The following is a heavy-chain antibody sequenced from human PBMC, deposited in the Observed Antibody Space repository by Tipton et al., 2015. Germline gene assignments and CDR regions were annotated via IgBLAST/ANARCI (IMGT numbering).Heavy chain of an antibody. V-gene: IGHV4-4*07. D-gene: IGHD2-2*03. CDR3: ARMDILGNWFDP. CDR2: IYTSGRT. CDR1: GGSISNYY. Sequence: LRLSCTVSGGSISNYYWSWIRQPAGKGPEWIGRIYTSGRTKYNPSPKSRVTMSLDTSKNQFSLRLSSVTAADTAVYYCARMDILGNWFDPWGQGTLVTVSS. J-gene: IGHJ5*02.